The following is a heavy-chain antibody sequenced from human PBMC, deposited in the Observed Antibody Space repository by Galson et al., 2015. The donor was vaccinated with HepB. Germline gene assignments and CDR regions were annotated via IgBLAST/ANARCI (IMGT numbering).Heavy chain of an antibody. CDR2: ISSSGSTI. CDR3: ARMTVRGVTAMDV. V-gene: IGHV3-48*03. J-gene: IGHJ6*02. D-gene: IGHD3-10*01. Sequence: SLRLSCAASGFTFSSYEMNWVRQAPGKGLEWVSYISSSGSTIYYADSVKGRFTISRDNAKNSLYLQMNSLRAEDTAVYYCARMTVRGVTAMDVWGQGTTVTVSS. CDR1: GFTFSSYE.